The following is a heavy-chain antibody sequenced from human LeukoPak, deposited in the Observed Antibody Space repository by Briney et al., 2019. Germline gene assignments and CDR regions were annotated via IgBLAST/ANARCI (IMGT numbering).Heavy chain of an antibody. CDR2: IYSSGST. V-gene: IGHV4-4*07. CDR1: GGSISSYY. Sequence: PSETLSLTCTVSGGSISSYYWSWIRQPAGKGLEWIGRIYSSGSTNYNPSLKSRVTISVDTSKNQFSLKLNSVTAADTAVYYCARDGFSYGSGLGYWGQGTLVTVSS. CDR3: ARDGFSYGSGLGY. J-gene: IGHJ4*02. D-gene: IGHD3-10*01.